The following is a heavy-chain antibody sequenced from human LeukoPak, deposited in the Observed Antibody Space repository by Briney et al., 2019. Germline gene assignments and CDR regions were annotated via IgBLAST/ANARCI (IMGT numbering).Heavy chain of an antibody. D-gene: IGHD1-26*01. J-gene: IGHJ3*02. V-gene: IGHV4-34*01. Sequence: SETLSLTCAVYGGSFSGYYWSWIRQPPGKGLEWIGEINHSGSTNYNPSLKSRVTISVDTSKNQFSLKLSSVTAADTAVYYCATTRRATKVFRAFDIWGQGTMVTVSS. CDR3: ATTRRATKVFRAFDI. CDR2: INHSGST. CDR1: GGSFSGYY.